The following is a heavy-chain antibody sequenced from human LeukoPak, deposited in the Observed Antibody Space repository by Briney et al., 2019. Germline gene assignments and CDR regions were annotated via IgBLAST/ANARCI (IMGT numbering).Heavy chain of an antibody. CDR1: GFTFSSYAM. CDR2: IYHSGST. D-gene: IGHD3-10*01. CDR3: ARESMVRGVNY. Sequence: LRLSCAASGFTFSSYAMHWVRQPPGKGLEWIGYIYHSGSTYYNPSLKSRVTISVDRSKNQFSLKLSSVTAADTAVYYCARESMVRGVNYWGQGTLVTVSS. J-gene: IGHJ4*02. V-gene: IGHV4-30-2*01.